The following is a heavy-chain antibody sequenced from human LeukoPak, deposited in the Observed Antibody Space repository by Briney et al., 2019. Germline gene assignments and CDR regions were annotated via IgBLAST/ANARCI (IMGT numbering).Heavy chain of an antibody. J-gene: IGHJ4*02. D-gene: IGHD6-19*01. V-gene: IGHV3-43*02. CDR1: GFTFDDYA. CDR3: AKDKDSSGWFTFDY. Sequence: GGSLRLSCAASGFTFDDYAMHWVRQAPRKGLEWVSLISGDGGSTYYADSVKGRFSISRDNSKNSLYLQMKRLRTQDTSLYYCAKDKDSSGWFTFDYWGQGTLVAVSS. CDR2: ISGDGGST.